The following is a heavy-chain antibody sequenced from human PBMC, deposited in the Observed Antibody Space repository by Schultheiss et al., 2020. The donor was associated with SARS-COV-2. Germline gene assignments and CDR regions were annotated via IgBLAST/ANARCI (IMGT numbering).Heavy chain of an antibody. CDR2: IYTSGST. V-gene: IGHV4-59*10. D-gene: IGHD4-23*01. CDR1: GGSFSGYY. Sequence: GSLRLSCAVYGGSFSGYYWSWIRQPAGKGLEWIGRIYTSGSTNYNPSLKSRVTMSVDTSKNQFSLKLSSVTAADTAVYYCARVGTVDDYWGQGTLVTVSS. J-gene: IGHJ4*02. CDR3: ARVGTVDDY.